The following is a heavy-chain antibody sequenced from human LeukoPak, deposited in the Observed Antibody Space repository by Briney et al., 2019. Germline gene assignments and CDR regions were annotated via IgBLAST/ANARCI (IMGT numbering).Heavy chain of an antibody. V-gene: IGHV4-34*01. J-gene: IGHJ4*02. D-gene: IGHD3-3*01. CDR3: ARARRDFWSGYYTNFDY. CDR2: INHSGST. CDR1: GGSFSGYY. Sequence: SETLSLTCAVYGGSFSGYYWSWIRQPPGKGLEWIGEINHSGSTNYNPSLKSRVTISVDTSKNQFPLKLSSVTAADTAVYYCARARRDFWSGYYTNFDYWGQGTLVTVSS.